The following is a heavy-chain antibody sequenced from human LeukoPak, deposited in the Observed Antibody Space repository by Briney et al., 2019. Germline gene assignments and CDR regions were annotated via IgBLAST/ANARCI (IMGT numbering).Heavy chain of an antibody. D-gene: IGHD6-19*01. V-gene: IGHV3-30*02. Sequence: GGSLRLSCAASGFTFSSYGMHWVRQAPGKGLEWVAFIRYDGSNKYYADSVKGRFTISRDNSKNTLYLQMNSLRAEDTAVYYCAKERGWTAAFDIWDQGTMVTVSS. CDR1: GFTFSSYG. CDR2: IRYDGSNK. CDR3: AKERGWTAAFDI. J-gene: IGHJ3*02.